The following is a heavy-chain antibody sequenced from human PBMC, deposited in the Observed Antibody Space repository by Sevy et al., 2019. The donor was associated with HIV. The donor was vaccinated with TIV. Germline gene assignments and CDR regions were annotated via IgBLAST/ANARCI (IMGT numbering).Heavy chain of an antibody. V-gene: IGHV1-8*01. CDR1: GYTFTSYD. CDR2: MNPNSGNT. J-gene: IGHJ6*02. Sequence: ASVKVSCKASGYTFTSYDINWVRQATGQGLEWMGWMNPNSGNTGYAQKFQGRVTMTRNTSISTAYMELSSLRSDETAVYCCARNRDKICSGGSGYSDYYYGMDVWGQATTVTVSS. CDR3: ARNRDKICSGGSGYSDYYYGMDV. D-gene: IGHD2-15*01.